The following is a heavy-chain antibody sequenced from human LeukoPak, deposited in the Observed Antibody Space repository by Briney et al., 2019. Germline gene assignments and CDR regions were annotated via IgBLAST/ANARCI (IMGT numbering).Heavy chain of an antibody. D-gene: IGHD6-13*01. CDR3: ARREQQLENWFDP. V-gene: IGHV4-34*01. Sequence: SETLSLTCAVYGGSFGGYYWSWIRQPPGKGLEWIGEINHSGSTNYNPSLKSRVTISVDTSKNQFSLKLSSVTAADTAVYYCARREQQLENWFDPWGQGTLVTVSS. CDR1: GGSFGGYY. J-gene: IGHJ5*02. CDR2: INHSGST.